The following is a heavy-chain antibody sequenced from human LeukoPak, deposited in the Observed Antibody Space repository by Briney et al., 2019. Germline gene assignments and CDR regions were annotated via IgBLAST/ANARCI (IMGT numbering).Heavy chain of an antibody. CDR1: GFTFSSYW. CDR2: INSDGSST. Sequence: PGGSLRLSCAASGFTFSSYWMHWVRHAPGKGLVWVSRINSDGSSTSYADSVKGRFTISRDNAKNTLYLQMNSLRAEDTAVYYCAREGMTTVTDDAFDIWGQGTMVTVSS. CDR3: AREGMTTVTDDAFDI. V-gene: IGHV3-74*01. D-gene: IGHD4-17*01. J-gene: IGHJ3*02.